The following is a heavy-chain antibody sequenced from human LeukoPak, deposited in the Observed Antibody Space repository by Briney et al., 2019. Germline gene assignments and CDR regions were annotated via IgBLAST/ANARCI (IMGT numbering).Heavy chain of an antibody. Sequence: ASVKVCCKVSGYTLTELSMHWVRQAPGKGLEWMRGFDPEDGETIYAQKFQGRVTMTEDTSTDTAYMELSSLRSEDTAVYYCATYYDSSGYTDAFDIWGQGTMVTVSS. D-gene: IGHD3-22*01. CDR1: GYTLTELS. V-gene: IGHV1-24*01. J-gene: IGHJ3*02. CDR2: FDPEDGET. CDR3: ATYYDSSGYTDAFDI.